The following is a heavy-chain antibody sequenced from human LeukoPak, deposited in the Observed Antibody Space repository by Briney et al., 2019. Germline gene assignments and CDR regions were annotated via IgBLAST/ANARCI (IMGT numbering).Heavy chain of an antibody. D-gene: IGHD3-22*01. CDR2: IYYSGST. CDR3: ARVGPYYDSSGYYYFDY. V-gene: IGHV4-39*01. Sequence: PSETLSLTCTVSGGSISSSSYYWGWIRQPPGKGLEWIGSIYYSGSTYYNPSLKSRVTISVDTSKNQFSLKLSSVTAADTAVYYCARVGPYYDSSGYYYFDYWGQGTLVTVSS. CDR1: GGSISSSSYY. J-gene: IGHJ4*02.